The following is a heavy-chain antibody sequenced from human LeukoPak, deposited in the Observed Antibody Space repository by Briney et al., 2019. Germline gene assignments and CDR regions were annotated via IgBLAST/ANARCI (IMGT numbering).Heavy chain of an antibody. J-gene: IGHJ4*02. Sequence: PGGSLRLSCAASGFTFSSYAMSWVRQAPGKGLEWGSAISGSGGSTYYADSVKGRFTISRDNSKNTLYLQMASLKPEDMAVYYCARTDGYSYGPFAHWGQGVLVTVSS. D-gene: IGHD5-18*01. V-gene: IGHV3-23*01. CDR1: GFTFSSYA. CDR3: ARTDGYSYGPFAH. CDR2: ISGSGGST.